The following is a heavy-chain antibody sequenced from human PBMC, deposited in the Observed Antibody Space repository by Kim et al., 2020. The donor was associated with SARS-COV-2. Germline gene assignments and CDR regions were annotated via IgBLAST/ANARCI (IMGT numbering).Heavy chain of an antibody. D-gene: IGHD3-10*01. CDR2: IKQDGSDK. V-gene: IGHV3-7*01. CDR3: ARPSGSGSYYYYYGLDV. J-gene: IGHJ6*02. CDR1: GFTFSTYW. Sequence: GGSLRPSCGTSGFTFSTYWMTWVRQAPGKGLEWVANIKQDGSDKYYVDSVKGRFTISRDNAKNSVYLQMNSLRAEDTAVYYCARPSGSGSYYYYYGLDVWGQGTTVTVSS.